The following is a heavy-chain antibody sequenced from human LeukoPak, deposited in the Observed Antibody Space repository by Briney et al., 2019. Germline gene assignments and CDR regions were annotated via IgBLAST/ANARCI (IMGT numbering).Heavy chain of an antibody. V-gene: IGHV1-69*13. CDR1: GGTFSRYS. CDR3: ARDSRYTTVDFDI. CDR2: IIPIFGTT. Sequence: SVKVSCKASGGTFSRYSISWVRQAPGQGLEWMGWIIPIFGTTNYAQKFQGRVTMTADESTSTAYMELSSLRSEDTAVYYCARDSRYTTVDFDICGQGTMVTVSS. J-gene: IGHJ3*02. D-gene: IGHD2-2*02.